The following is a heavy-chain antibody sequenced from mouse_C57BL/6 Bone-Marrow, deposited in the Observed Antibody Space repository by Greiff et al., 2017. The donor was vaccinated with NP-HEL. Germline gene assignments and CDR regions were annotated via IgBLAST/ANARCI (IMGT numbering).Heavy chain of an antibody. CDR3: ARDGYYAWFAY. CDR1: GYTFTRYW. CDR2: IDPSDSYT. Sequence: QVQLQQPGAELVKPGASVKLSCKASGYTFTRYWMRWVKPRPGPGLEWIGEIDPSDSYTNYNQKFKGKATLTVDTSPSTAYMQLSSLTSEDSAVYYCARDGYYAWFAYGGQGTRVTVSA. V-gene: IGHV1-50*01. J-gene: IGHJ3*01. D-gene: IGHD2-3*01.